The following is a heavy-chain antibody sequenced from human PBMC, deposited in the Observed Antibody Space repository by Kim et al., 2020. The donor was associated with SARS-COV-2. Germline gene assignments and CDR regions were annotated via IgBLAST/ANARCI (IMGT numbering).Heavy chain of an antibody. CDR3: ARDQLGDGSGSYGMDV. J-gene: IGHJ6*02. Sequence: SETLSLTCTVSGGSISSGGYYWSWIRQHPGKGLEWIGYIYYSGSTYYNPSLKSRVTLSVDTSKNQFSLKLSSVTAADTAVYYCARDQLGDGSGSYGMDVWGQGTTVTVSS. V-gene: IGHV4-31*03. D-gene: IGHD3-10*01. CDR2: IYYSGST. CDR1: GGSISSGGYY.